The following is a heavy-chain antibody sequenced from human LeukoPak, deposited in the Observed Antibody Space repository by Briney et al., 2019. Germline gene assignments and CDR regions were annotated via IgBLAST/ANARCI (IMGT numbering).Heavy chain of an antibody. V-gene: IGHV3-23*01. D-gene: IGHD3-3*01. Sequence: GGSLRLSCAASGFSFSTYAISWVRQAPGKGLEWVSGISGNGYSTYYADSVKGRSTISRDNSKNTLFLQMNSLRAEDTAVYFCAKFSSDVGYDFWSVRYFDSWGQGALVTVSS. J-gene: IGHJ4*02. CDR1: GFSFSTYA. CDR2: ISGNGYST. CDR3: AKFSSDVGYDFWSVRYFDS.